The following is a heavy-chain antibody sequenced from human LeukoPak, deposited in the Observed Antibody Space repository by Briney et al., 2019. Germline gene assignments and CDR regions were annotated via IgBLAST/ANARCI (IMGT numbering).Heavy chain of an antibody. D-gene: IGHD2-2*01. CDR2: ISSSSSYI. Sequence: GGSLRLSCAASGFTFSSYSMNWVRQAPGKGLEWVSSISSSSSYIYYADSVKGRFTISRDNAKNSLYLQMNSLRAEGTAVYYCARDPRYCSSTSCYRAFDYWGQGTLVTVSS. J-gene: IGHJ4*02. CDR3: ARDPRYCSSTSCYRAFDY. V-gene: IGHV3-21*01. CDR1: GFTFSSYS.